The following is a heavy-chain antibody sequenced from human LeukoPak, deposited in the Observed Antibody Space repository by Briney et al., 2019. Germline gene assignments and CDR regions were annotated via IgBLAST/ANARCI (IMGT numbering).Heavy chain of an antibody. J-gene: IGHJ4*02. D-gene: IGHD6-19*01. Sequence: GASVKVSCKASGYTFTSYGISWVRQAPGQGLEWMGWISAYNGNTNYAQKLQGRVTMTTDTSTSTAYMELSRLRSDDTAVYYCARDRVAVAADPLYFDYWGQGTLVTVSS. CDR3: ARDRVAVAADPLYFDY. V-gene: IGHV1-18*01. CDR1: GYTFTSYG. CDR2: ISAYNGNT.